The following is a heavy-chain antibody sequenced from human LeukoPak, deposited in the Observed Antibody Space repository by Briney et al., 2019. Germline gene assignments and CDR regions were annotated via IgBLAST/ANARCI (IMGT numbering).Heavy chain of an antibody. CDR2: ISSSGRT. CDR3: ARGQYGSGIAY. V-gene: IGHV4-30-4*01. CDR1: GGSISSGDYY. Sequence: SQTLSLTRTVSGGSISSGDYYGSWIRQPPGKGLEWIGYISSSGRTYYKPSLKSRFTVSMYTSKNQFSLTVSSVTAADTAVFYCARGQYGSGIAYWGQGTLVTVSS. D-gene: IGHD3-10*01. J-gene: IGHJ4*02.